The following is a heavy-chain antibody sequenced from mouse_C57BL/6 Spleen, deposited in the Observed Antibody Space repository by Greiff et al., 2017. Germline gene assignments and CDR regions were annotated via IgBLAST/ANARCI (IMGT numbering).Heavy chain of an antibody. CDR3: AGYDGYYSYAMDY. Sequence: EVMLVESGGGLVKPGGSLKLSCAASGFTFSDYGMHWVRQAPEKGLEWVAYISSGSSTIYYADTVKGRFTISRDNAKNTLFLQMTSLRSEDTAMYYCAGYDGYYSYAMDYWGQGTSVTVSS. J-gene: IGHJ4*01. CDR1: GFTFSDYG. CDR2: ISSGSSTI. V-gene: IGHV5-17*01. D-gene: IGHD2-3*01.